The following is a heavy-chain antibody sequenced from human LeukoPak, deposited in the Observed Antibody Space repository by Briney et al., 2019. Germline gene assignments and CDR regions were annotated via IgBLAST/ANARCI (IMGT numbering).Heavy chain of an antibody. D-gene: IGHD4-17*01. CDR3: ARHTVNNYNWFDP. CDR2: IYYSGST. CDR1: GGSVSSGSYY. V-gene: IGHV4-61*01. J-gene: IGHJ5*02. Sequence: SETLSLTCTVSGGSVSSGSYYWSWIRQPPGKGLEWIGYIYYSGSTNYNPSLKSRVTISVDTSKNQFSLKLSSVTAADTAVYYCARHTVNNYNWFDPWGQGTLVTVSS.